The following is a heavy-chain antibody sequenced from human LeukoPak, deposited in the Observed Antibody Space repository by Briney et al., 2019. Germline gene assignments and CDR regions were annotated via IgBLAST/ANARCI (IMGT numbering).Heavy chain of an antibody. V-gene: IGHV3-53*01. CDR3: ARLHSSSWCFDY. CDR2: IYSGGST. J-gene: IGHJ4*02. CDR1: GFTVSTNY. D-gene: IGHD6-13*01. Sequence: GGSLSLSCAASGFTVSTNYMSWVRQAPGKGLEWVSVIYSGGSTYYTDSVKGRFTISRDNSKNTLYLQMNSLRAEDTAVYYCARLHSSSWCFDYWGQGTLVTVSS.